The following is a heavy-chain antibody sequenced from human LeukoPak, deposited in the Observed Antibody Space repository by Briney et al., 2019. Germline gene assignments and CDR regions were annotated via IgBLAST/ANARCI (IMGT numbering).Heavy chain of an antibody. V-gene: IGHV1-18*01. D-gene: IGHD1-26*01. CDR2: ISAYNGNT. CDR3: ARVIVGATNYYYYGMDV. J-gene: IGHJ6*02. Sequence: ASVKVSFKASGYTFTSYGISWVQQAPGQGLEWMGWISAYNGNTNYAQKLQGRVTMTTDTSTSTAYMELRSLRSDDTAVYYCARVIVGATNYYYYGMDVWGQGTTVTVSS. CDR1: GYTFTSYG.